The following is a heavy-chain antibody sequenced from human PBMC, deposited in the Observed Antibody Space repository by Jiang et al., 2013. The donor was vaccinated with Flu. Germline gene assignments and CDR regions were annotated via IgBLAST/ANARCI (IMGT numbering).Heavy chain of an antibody. D-gene: IGHD1-14*01. Sequence: VQLVESGGGVVQPGRSLRLSCAASGFTFSSYGMHWVRQAPGKGLEWVAVIWYDGSNKYYADSVKGRFTISRDNSGXNTLYLQMNSLRAEDTAVYYCARGLTGENWFDPGAREPWSPSPQ. J-gene: IGHJ5*02. CDR3: ARGLTGENWFDP. V-gene: IGHV3-33*01. CDR1: GFTFSSYG. CDR2: IWYDGSNK.